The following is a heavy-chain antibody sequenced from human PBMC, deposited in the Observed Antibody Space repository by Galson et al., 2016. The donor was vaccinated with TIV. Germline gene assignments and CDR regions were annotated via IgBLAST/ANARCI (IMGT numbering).Heavy chain of an antibody. D-gene: IGHD2-2*01. J-gene: IGHJ4*02. CDR3: TTDLGYCLTTSCSLGLDY. Sequence: SLRLSCAVSGFTFSNAWMTWVRQAPGRGLEWVGRIKSKPDGATTAYAAPVKGRFSISRDDSKDTVYLQMNNLKTEDTALYFGTTDLGYCLTTSCSLGLDYWGQGTLVTVSS. CDR1: GFTFSNAW. CDR2: IKSKPDGATT. V-gene: IGHV3-15*01.